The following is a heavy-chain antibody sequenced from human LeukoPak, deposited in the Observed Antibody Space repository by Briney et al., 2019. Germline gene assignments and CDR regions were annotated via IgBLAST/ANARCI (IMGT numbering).Heavy chain of an antibody. J-gene: IGHJ4*02. CDR2: IIPVFGSA. V-gene: IGHV1-69*13. Sequence: ASVKVSCKASGGTFSTYTFSWVRQAPGEEIEWMGGIIPVFGSANYAQKFQGRVTIIADESTSTVYIELSSLRSEDTAVYYCARSPDILTGENFDYWGQGTLVTVSS. CDR1: GGTFSTYT. CDR3: ARSPDILTGENFDY. D-gene: IGHD3-9*01.